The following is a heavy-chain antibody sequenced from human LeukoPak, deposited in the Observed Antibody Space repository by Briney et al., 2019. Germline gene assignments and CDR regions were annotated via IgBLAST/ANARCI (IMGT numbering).Heavy chain of an antibody. CDR3: KWEPKY. J-gene: IGHJ4*02. Sequence: PGGSLRLSCAASGFTVNNTYMSWVRQAPGKGLDWVSVVYGGDSTHYADSVKGRFTISRDKSKNTVYLQMHSLRAEDTAIYYCKWEPKYWGQGTLVTVS. CDR2: VYGGDST. CDR1: GFTVNNTY. V-gene: IGHV3-66*01. D-gene: IGHD1-26*01.